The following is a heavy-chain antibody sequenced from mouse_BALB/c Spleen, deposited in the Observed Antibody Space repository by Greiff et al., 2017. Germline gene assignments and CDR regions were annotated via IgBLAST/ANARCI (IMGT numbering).Heavy chain of an antibody. V-gene: IGHV2-9*02. Sequence: VMLVESGPGLVAPSQSLSITCTVSGFSLTSYGVHWVRQPPGKGLEWLGVIWAGGSTNYNSALMSRLSISKDNSKSQVFLKMNSLQTDDTAMYYCARDYYGRDWYFDVWGAGTTVTVSS. J-gene: IGHJ1*01. CDR2: IWAGGST. D-gene: IGHD2-1*01. CDR3: ARDYYGRDWYFDV. CDR1: GFSLTSYG.